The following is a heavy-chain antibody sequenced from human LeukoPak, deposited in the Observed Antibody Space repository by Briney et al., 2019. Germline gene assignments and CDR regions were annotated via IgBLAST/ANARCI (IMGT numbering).Heavy chain of an antibody. J-gene: IGHJ6*03. CDR3: ARGRVSSSTWHSTYYYYFYMDV. D-gene: IGHD4-11*01. CDR2: VYHTGST. V-gene: IGHV4-59*01. Sequence: SETLSLTCSVSDDSITMYYWTWIRQPPGKGLEGIGYVYHTGSTNFNPSLNGRVTIFRDTSRNLFSLRLTSVTAADTAVYFCARGRVSSSTWHSTYYYYFYMDVWGKGTTVTVSS. CDR1: DDSITMYY.